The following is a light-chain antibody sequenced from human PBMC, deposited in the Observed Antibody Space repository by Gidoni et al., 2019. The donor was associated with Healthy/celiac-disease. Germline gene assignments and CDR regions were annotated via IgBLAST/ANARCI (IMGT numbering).Light chain of an antibody. CDR3: QQYNSYPLT. CDR1: QSISSW. V-gene: IGKV1-5*03. Sequence: DIQMTQYPSTLSASVGDRVTITCRASQSISSWLAWYQQTPGKAPKLLIYKASSLESGVPSRVSGSGSGTEFTLTISSLQPDEFATYYCQQYNSYPLTFGGGTKVEIK. CDR2: KAS. J-gene: IGKJ4*01.